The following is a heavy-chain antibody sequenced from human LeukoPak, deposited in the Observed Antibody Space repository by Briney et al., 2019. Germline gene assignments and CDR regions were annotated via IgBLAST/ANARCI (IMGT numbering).Heavy chain of an antibody. CDR3: ARVDDRGHYYDSSGPRKLFDY. J-gene: IGHJ4*02. V-gene: IGHV1-69*06. Sequence: ASVKVSCKASGGTFSSYAISWVRQAPGQGLEWMGGIIPIFGTANYAQKFQGRVTITADKSTSTAYMQLSRLSSDDTAVYYCARVDDRGHYYDSSGPRKLFDYWGQGTLVTVSS. D-gene: IGHD3-22*01. CDR1: GGTFSSYA. CDR2: IIPIFGTA.